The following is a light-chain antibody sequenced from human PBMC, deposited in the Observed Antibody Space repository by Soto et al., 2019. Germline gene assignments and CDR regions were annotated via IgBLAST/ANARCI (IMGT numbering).Light chain of an antibody. V-gene: IGLV2-14*01. CDR3: SSYTTSSTLNV. Sequence: QPVLTQPASVSGSPGQSITISCTGTSSDVGGYNYVSWYQQHPGKAPKLMIYDVSYRPSGVSNRFSGSKSGNTASLTISGLQAEDEAEYYCSSYTTSSTLNVFGAGTKVTVL. CDR1: SSDVGGYNY. J-gene: IGLJ1*01. CDR2: DVS.